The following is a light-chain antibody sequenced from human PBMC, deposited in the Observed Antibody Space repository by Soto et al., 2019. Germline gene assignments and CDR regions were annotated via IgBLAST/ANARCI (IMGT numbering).Light chain of an antibody. CDR2: FAS. V-gene: IGKV1-16*01. CDR1: QGVSTF. CDR3: QQYNVYPFT. Sequence: DIPMTQSPSSLSASLGDRVTITCRASQGVSTFLAWFQQKPGKAPKSLIYFASSLQSGVPSRFSGSGSGTDFTLTNSSLQPEDFAPYYCQQYNVYPFTFGGGTKVEIK. J-gene: IGKJ4*01.